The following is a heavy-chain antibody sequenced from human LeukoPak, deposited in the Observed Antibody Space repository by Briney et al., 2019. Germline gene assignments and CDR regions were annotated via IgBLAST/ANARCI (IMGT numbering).Heavy chain of an antibody. D-gene: IGHD4/OR15-4a*01. V-gene: IGHV4-59*01. CDR1: GGSISSYY. J-gene: IGHJ6*03. CDR3: ARYLTGDYMDV. CDR2: IYYSGST. Sequence: PSETLSLTCTVSGGSISSYYWSWIRQPPGKGLEWIGYIYYSGSTKYNPSLKSRVTISVGTSKNQFSLKLSSVTAADTAVYYCARYLTGDYMDVWGKGTTVTVSS.